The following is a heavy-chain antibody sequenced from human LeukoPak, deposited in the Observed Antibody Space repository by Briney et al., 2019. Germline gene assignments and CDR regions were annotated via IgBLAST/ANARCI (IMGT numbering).Heavy chain of an antibody. D-gene: IGHD2-2*02. CDR2: ISGSGSAT. V-gene: IGHV3-23*01. CDR3: AKTEAPAAIRAGSDY. J-gene: IGHJ4*02. Sequence: GGTLRLSCAASGFPFSNYGVSWVRRAPGKGLEWVSTISGSGSATYNAGSVKGRFATSRDNSNNTLYLQMNSLRAEDTAVYYCAKTEAPAAIRAGSDYWGQGTLVTVSS. CDR1: GFPFSNYG.